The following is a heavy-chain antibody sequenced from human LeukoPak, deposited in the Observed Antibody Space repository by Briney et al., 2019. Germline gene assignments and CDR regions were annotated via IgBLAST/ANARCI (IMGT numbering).Heavy chain of an antibody. Sequence: ASVSVSCTASGYTSTGYYMPWVRPARGQGSEWMGWINPNRGGPNSAPKLQGRVTITRETSISTAYMELSRLRSDDTAVYYCARGPIIVVPAAIREIVVYPWGEGALVTVSS. V-gene: IGHV1-2*02. D-gene: IGHD2-2*02. CDR2: INPNRGGP. J-gene: IGHJ5*02. CDR3: ARGPIIVVPAAIREIVVYP. CDR1: GYTSTGYY.